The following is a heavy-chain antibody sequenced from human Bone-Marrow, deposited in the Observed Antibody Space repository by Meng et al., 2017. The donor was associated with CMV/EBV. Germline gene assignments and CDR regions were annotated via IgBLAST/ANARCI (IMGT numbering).Heavy chain of an antibody. J-gene: IGHJ5*02. V-gene: IGHV4-61*01. CDR3: ARGSTRDKFDP. CDR1: GYSISSGYY. CDR2: IYSSGNT. Sequence: SETLSLTCTVSGYSISSGYYWGWIRQSPGRGLEWIGYIYSSGNTNYNPSLKSRVTISVDASKNQFSLRLSSVTAADTAIYYCARGSTRDKFDPWGQGTLVTVSS. D-gene: IGHD5-24*01.